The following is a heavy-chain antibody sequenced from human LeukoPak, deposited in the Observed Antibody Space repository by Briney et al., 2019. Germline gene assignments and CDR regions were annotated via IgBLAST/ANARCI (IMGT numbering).Heavy chain of an antibody. Sequence: GGSLRLSCSASGFTFSSYAMHWVRQAPGKGLEYVSAISRNGGSTYYADSVKGRFTISRDNSKNTLYLQMSSLRAEDTAVYYCVKGSVTIFGVADYYYYYGMDVWGQGTTVTVSS. CDR1: GFTFSSYA. D-gene: IGHD3-3*01. V-gene: IGHV3-64D*06. CDR3: VKGSVTIFGVADYYYYYGMDV. J-gene: IGHJ6*02. CDR2: ISRNGGST.